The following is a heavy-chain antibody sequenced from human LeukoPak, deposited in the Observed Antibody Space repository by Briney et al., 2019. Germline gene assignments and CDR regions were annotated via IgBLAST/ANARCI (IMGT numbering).Heavy chain of an antibody. CDR2: IYYSGST. D-gene: IGHD3-9*01. V-gene: IGHV4-59*01. CDR1: GGSISSYY. J-gene: IGHJ4*02. CDR3: ARGFNILTGYGKWAFDY. Sequence: SETLSLTCTVSGGSISSYYWNWIRQPPGKGLEWIGYIYYSGSTNNNPSLMGRVTISLDTSNNQFSLKLSSVTAADTAVYYCARGFNILTGYGKWAFDYWGQGTLVTVSS.